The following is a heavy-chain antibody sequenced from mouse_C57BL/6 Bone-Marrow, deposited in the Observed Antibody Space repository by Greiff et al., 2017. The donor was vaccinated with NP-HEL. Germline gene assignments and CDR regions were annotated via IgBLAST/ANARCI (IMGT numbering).Heavy chain of an antibody. V-gene: IGHV1-81*01. J-gene: IGHJ3*01. Sequence: VKLMESGAELARPGASVKLSCKASGYTFTSYGISWVKQRPGQGLEWIGEIYPRSGNTYYNEKFKGKATLTADKSSSTAYMELRSLTSEDSAVYFCARGSLAYWGQGTLVTVSA. CDR2: IYPRSGNT. CDR3: ARGSLAY. CDR1: GYTFTSYG.